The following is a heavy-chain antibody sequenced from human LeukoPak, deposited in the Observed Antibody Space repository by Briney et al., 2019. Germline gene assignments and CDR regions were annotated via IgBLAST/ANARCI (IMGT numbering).Heavy chain of an antibody. J-gene: IGHJ4*02. V-gene: IGHV3-23*01. CDR1: GFTFSSYA. CDR2: ISGSVGST. CDR3: AKPYGSGSYYKGGHFDY. D-gene: IGHD3-10*01. Sequence: GGSLRLSCAASGFTFSSYAMSWVRQAPGKGMEWVSGISGSVGSTYYADSVKGRFTISRDNSKNTLYLQMNSLRAEDTAVYYGAKPYGSGSYYKGGHFDYWGQGTLVTVSS.